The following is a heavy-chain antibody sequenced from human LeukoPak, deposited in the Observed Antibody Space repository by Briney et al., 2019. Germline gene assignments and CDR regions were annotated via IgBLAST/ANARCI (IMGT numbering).Heavy chain of an antibody. Sequence: ASVKVSCKASGYTFTSYTMNWVRQAPGPGLEWMGWINTNTGNPTYAQGFTGRFVFSLDTSVSTAYLQISSLKAEDTAVYYCARDPDSSGWPLEAFDIWGQGTMVTVSS. V-gene: IGHV7-4-1*02. J-gene: IGHJ3*02. D-gene: IGHD6-19*01. CDR1: GYTFTSYT. CDR2: INTNTGNP. CDR3: ARDPDSSGWPLEAFDI.